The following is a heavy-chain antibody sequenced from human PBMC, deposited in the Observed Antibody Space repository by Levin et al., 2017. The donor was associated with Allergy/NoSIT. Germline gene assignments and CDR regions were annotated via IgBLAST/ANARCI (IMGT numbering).Heavy chain of an antibody. CDR2: VSAYNGIT. Sequence: VASVKVSCGTSGFSFTTYGFTWVRQAPGQGLDWVGWVSAYNGITIYAQKFQGRVTMTTDPSTKTAYMELRSLRSDDTAVYYCARDRDYARKADFDHWGQGTLVTVSS. CDR3: ARDRDYARKADFDH. CDR1: GFSFTTYG. V-gene: IGHV1-18*01. D-gene: IGHD3-16*01. J-gene: IGHJ4*02.